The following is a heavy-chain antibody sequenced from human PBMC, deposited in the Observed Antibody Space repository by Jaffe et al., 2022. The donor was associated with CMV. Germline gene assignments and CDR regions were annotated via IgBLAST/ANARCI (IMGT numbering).Heavy chain of an antibody. J-gene: IGHJ6*02. Sequence: EVQLLESGGGLVQPGGSLRLSCAASGFTFSSYAMSWVRQAPGKGLEWVSAISGSGGSTYYADSVKGRFTISRDNSKNTLYLQMNSLRAEDTAVYYCAKDHGYCSSTSCYGLQPLQGYYYYGMDVWGQGTTVTVSS. CDR2: ISGSGGST. CDR1: GFTFSSYA. V-gene: IGHV3-23*01. D-gene: IGHD2-2*01. CDR3: AKDHGYCSSTSCYGLQPLQGYYYYGMDV.